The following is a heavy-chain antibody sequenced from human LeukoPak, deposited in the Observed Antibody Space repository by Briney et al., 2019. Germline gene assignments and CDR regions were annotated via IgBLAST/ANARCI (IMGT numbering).Heavy chain of an antibody. V-gene: IGHV3-9*01. J-gene: IGHJ4*02. CDR3: AKGVNIVVVPAAIDY. CDR2: ISWNSGSI. Sequence: GGFLRLSCAASGFTFDDYAMHWVRQAPGKGLEWVSGISWNSGSIGYADSVKGRFTISRDNAKNSLYLQMNSLRAEDTALYYCAKGVNIVVVPAAIDYWGQGTLVTVSS. CDR1: GFTFDDYA. D-gene: IGHD2-2*01.